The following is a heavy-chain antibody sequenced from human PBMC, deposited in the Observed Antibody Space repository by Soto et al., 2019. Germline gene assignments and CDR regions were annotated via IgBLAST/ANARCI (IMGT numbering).Heavy chain of an antibody. D-gene: IGHD3-9*01. CDR3: ARVPFVGYFDWLDP. J-gene: IGHJ5*02. CDR2: MHHTQGT. Sequence: GTLSITCSVSGASISSYYWTWIRQPPGGGLEWIGYMHHTQGTNDNPSLRGRVHMSIDTSMNQFSLRLTSVTAADTAVYYCARVPFVGYFDWLDPWGHGTLVTVSS. V-gene: IGHV4-59*01. CDR1: GASISSYY.